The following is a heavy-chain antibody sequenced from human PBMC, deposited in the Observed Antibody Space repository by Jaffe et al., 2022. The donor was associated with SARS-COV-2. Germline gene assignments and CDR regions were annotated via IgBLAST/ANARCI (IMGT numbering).Heavy chain of an antibody. Sequence: QVQLVQSGAEVKKPGASVKVSCKASGYTFTSYAMHWVRQAPGQRLEWMGWINAGNGNTKYSQKFQGRVTITRDTSASTAYMELSSLRSEDTAVYYCARDRYSSSWGTFLVYYYMDVWGKGTTVTVSS. J-gene: IGHJ6*03. V-gene: IGHV1-3*01. CDR3: ARDRYSSSWGTFLVYYYMDV. CDR1: GYTFTSYA. CDR2: INAGNGNT. D-gene: IGHD6-13*01.